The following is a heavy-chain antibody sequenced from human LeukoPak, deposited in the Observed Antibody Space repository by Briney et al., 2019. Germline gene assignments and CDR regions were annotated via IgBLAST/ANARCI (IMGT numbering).Heavy chain of an antibody. CDR3: ARDRRGAHYYDSSGYTPADAFDI. CDR2: IYHSGST. J-gene: IGHJ3*02. D-gene: IGHD3-22*01. V-gene: IGHV4-38-2*02. CDR1: GYSISSGYY. Sequence: SETLSLTCTVSGYSISSGYYWGWIRQPPGKGLEWIGSIYHSGSTYYNPSLKSRVTMTRDTSTSTVYMELSSLRSEDTAVYYCARDRRGAHYYDSSGYTPADAFDIWGQGTMVTVSS.